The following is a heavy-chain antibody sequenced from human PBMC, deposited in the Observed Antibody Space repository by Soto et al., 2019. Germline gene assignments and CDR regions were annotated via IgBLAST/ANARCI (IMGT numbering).Heavy chain of an antibody. V-gene: IGHV3-74*01. CDR1: GFTFSSYW. D-gene: IGHD3-22*01. CDR3: ARGDEVVISSNSAEY. CDR2: INSDGSST. J-gene: IGHJ4*02. Sequence: EVQLVESGGGLVQPGGSLRLSCAASGFTFSSYWMHWVRQAPGKGLVWVSRINSDGSSTSYADYVKGRFTISRDNAKNTLYLQMNSLRAEDTAVYYCARGDEVVISSNSAEYWGQGTLVTVSS.